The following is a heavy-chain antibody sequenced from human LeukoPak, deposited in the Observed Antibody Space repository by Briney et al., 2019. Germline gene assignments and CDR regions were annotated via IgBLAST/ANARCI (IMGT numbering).Heavy chain of an antibody. CDR3: AKARRGSGSPFDY. Sequence: PGGSLRLSCAASGFTFSSYGMHWVRQAPGKGLEWAAFIRYDGSNKYYADSVKGRFTISRDNYKNTLYLQMNSLRAEDTAVYYCAKARRGSGSPFDYWGQGTLVTVSS. CDR2: IRYDGSNK. J-gene: IGHJ4*02. V-gene: IGHV3-30*02. D-gene: IGHD3-10*01. CDR1: GFTFSSYG.